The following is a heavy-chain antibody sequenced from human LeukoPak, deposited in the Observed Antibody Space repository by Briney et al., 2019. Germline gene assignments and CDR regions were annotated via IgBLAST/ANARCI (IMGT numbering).Heavy chain of an antibody. CDR2: IKQDGSEK. CDR3: AGDGGFWYFDY. V-gene: IGHV3-7*01. CDR1: GFTFSSYW. J-gene: IGHJ4*02. D-gene: IGHD2-15*01. Sequence: PGGSLRLSCAASGFTFSSYWMSWVRQAPGKGLEWVANIKQDGSEKYYVDSVKGRFTIFRDNAKNSLYLQMNSLRAEDTAVYYCAGDGGFWYFDYWGQGTLVTVSS.